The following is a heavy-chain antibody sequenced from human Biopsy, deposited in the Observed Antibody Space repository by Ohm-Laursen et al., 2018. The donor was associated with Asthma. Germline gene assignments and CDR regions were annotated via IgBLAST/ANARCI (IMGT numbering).Heavy chain of an antibody. Sequence: SLRLSCAASGFTFSNYGMHWVRQAAGKGLEWVAVVTSDGISQNYAESVKGRFTISRDNSRNTLNLQMNSVRPDDTAVYFCARERAGVLGSYNGMDVWGPGTTVSVSS. D-gene: IGHD2-8*01. CDR2: VTSDGISQ. CDR3: ARERAGVLGSYNGMDV. CDR1: GFTFSNYG. J-gene: IGHJ6*02. V-gene: IGHV3-30*03.